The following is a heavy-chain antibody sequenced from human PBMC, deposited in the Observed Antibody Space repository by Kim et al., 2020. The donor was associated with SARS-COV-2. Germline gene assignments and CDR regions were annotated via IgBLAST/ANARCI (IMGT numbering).Heavy chain of an antibody. D-gene: IGHD6-13*01. V-gene: IGHV3-21*01. CDR2: ISSSSSYI. CDR1: GFTFSSYS. Sequence: GGSLRLSCAASGFTFSSYSMNWVRQAPGKGLEWVSSISSSSSYIYYADSVKGRFTISRDNAKNSLYLQMNSLRAEDTAVYYCASFYAAAAGTGGYYYYGIDVWGQGTTVTVSS. CDR3: ASFYAAAAGTGGYYYYGIDV. J-gene: IGHJ6*02.